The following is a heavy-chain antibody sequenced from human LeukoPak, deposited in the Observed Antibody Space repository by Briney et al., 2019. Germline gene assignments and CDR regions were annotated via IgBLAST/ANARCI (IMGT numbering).Heavy chain of an antibody. CDR1: GYTFTDYY. CDR2: INPNSGGT. V-gene: IGHV1-2*06. J-gene: IGHJ6*03. D-gene: IGHD3-22*01. Sequence: ASVKVSCKASGYTFTDYYMHWVRQAPGQGLEWMGRINPNSGGTNYAQKFQGRVTMTRDTSISTAYMELSRLRSDDTAVYYCARGPNDSSGYLAQSYYYYMDVWGKGTTVIVSS. CDR3: ARGPNDSSGYLAQSYYYYMDV.